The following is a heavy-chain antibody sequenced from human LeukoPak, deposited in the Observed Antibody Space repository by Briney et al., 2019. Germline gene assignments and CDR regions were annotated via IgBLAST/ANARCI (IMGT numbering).Heavy chain of an antibody. CDR3: ARDYRDSGGSYSAYNWFDP. Sequence: GGSLRLSCAASGSTFSNYWMSWVRQAPGKGLEWVANIEQDGSEKYYVDSVKGRFTISRDNAKNSLYLLMNSLRAEDTAVYYCARDYRDSGGSYSAYNWFDPWGRGTLVTVSS. CDR2: IEQDGSEK. D-gene: IGHD1-26*01. V-gene: IGHV3-7*03. CDR1: GSTFSNYW. J-gene: IGHJ5*02.